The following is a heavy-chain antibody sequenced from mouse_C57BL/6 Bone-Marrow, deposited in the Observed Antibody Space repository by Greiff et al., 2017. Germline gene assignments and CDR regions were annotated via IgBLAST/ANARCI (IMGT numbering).Heavy chain of an antibody. CDR2: IYPRSGNT. J-gene: IGHJ4*01. D-gene: IGHD1-1*01. CDR1: GYTFTSYG. Sequence: VQLQLSGAELARPGASVKLSCKASGYTFTSYGISWVKQRTGQGLEWIGEIYPRSGNTYYNEKFKGKATLTADKSSSTAYMELRSLTSEDSAVYFCAREDYSYAMDYWGQGTSVTVSS. V-gene: IGHV1-81*01. CDR3: AREDYSYAMDY.